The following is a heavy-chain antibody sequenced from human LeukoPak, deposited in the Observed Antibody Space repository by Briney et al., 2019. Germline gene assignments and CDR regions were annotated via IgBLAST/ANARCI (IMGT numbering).Heavy chain of an antibody. D-gene: IGHD6-13*01. CDR3: ATREPKDSSSWSFDY. CDR2: MNPNSGNT. Sequence: GASVKVSCKASGYTFTSYDINWVRQATGQGLEWMGWMNPNSGNTGYAQKFQGRVTMTEDTSTDTAYMELSSLRSEDTAVYYCATREPKDSSSWSFDYWGQGTLVTVSS. CDR1: GYTFTSYD. V-gene: IGHV1-8*01. J-gene: IGHJ4*02.